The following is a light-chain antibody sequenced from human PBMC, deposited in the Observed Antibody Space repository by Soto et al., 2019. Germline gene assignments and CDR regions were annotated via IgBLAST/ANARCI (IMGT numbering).Light chain of an antibody. J-gene: IGKJ1*01. CDR2: TAS. CDR1: QTITNS. Sequence: DIQMTQSPSTLSASVGDRVTITCRASQTITNSLAWYQQKPGKAPNVLIYTASRLQSGVPSRFSGSGSETEFTLTISTLQPDDFETYYCQYYNTYYWTVGPGTKVDI. V-gene: IGKV1-5*01. CDR3: QYYNTYYWT.